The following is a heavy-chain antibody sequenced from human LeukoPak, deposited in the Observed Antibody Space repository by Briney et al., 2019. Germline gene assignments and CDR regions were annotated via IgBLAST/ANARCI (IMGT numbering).Heavy chain of an antibody. D-gene: IGHD5-24*01. CDR1: GFTFSSYE. V-gene: IGHV3-48*03. CDR2: ISSSGSTI. Sequence: GGSLRLSCAASGFTFSSYEMNWVRQAPGKGLEWVSYISSSGSTIYYADSVKGRFTISRDNAKNSLYLQMNSLRAEDTAVYYCARDPMGSYYYYYGMDVWGKGTTVAVSS. J-gene: IGHJ6*04. CDR3: ARDPMGSYYYYYGMDV.